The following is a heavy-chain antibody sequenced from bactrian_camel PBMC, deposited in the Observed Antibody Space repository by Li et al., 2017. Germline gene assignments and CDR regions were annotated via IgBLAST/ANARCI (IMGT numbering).Heavy chain of an antibody. V-gene: IGHV3S1*01. CDR1: GTTNSNYC. J-gene: IGHJ4*01. Sequence: QLVESGGGLVQLGGSLSLSCAVSGTTNSNYCMGWFRQAPGKEREGIAGIDPPSGRTMYHHSVKGRFTITHDNTKNTHFLEMNNLQPEDSAVYYCAAVSTGPCLSVISRGSPQRVDFQFWGQGTQVTVS. CDR3: AAVSTGPCLSVISRGSPQRVDFQF. CDR2: IDPPSGRT. D-gene: IGHD5*01.